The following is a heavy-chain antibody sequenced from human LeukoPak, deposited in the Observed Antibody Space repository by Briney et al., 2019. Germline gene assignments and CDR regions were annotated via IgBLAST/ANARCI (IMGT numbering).Heavy chain of an antibody. CDR3: ARHGLATIFYY. D-gene: IGHD5-24*01. Sequence: GESLKISCHGSASIFTSYWISWVRQLPGKGLEWMGRIDPSDSYTNYSPSFQGHVTISAVKSISTAFLQWRSLEASEAAMYYCARHGLATIFYYWGQGTLVTVSS. J-gene: IGHJ4*02. CDR2: IDPSDSYT. V-gene: IGHV5-10-1*01. CDR1: ASIFTSYW.